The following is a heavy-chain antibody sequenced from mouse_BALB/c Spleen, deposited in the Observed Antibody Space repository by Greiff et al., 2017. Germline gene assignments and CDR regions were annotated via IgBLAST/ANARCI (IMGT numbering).Heavy chain of an antibody. CDR2: IDPANGNT. CDR1: GFNIKDTY. J-gene: IGHJ3*01. Sequence: EVHLVESGAELVKPGASVKLSCTASGFNIKDTYMHWVKQRPEQGLEWIGRIDPANGNTKYDPKFQGKATITADTSSNTAYLQLSSLTSEDTAVYYCARRASLTAFAYWGQGTLVTVSA. V-gene: IGHV14-3*02. CDR3: ARRASLTAFAY. D-gene: IGHD4-1*01.